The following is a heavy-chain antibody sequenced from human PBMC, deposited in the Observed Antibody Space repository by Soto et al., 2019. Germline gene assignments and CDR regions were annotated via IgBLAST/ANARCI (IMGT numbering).Heavy chain of an antibody. CDR1: RFTFSSYG. CDR3: ARDLSSGGTNACDV. J-gene: IGHJ3*01. CDR2: IWYDGSNK. V-gene: IGHV3-33*01. D-gene: IGHD2-15*01. Sequence: QVQLVESGGGVVQPGRSLRLSCAASRFTFSSYGMHWVRQAPGKGLEWVAVIWYDGSNKYSADSVEGRFTISRDNSKNTLYLQMNSLRVEDTAVYYCARDLSSGGTNACDVWGQGTVVTVSS.